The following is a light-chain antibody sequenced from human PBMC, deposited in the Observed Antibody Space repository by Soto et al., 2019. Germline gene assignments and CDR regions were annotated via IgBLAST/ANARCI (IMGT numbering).Light chain of an antibody. CDR1: QGINIF. J-gene: IGKJ1*01. V-gene: IGKV1-39*01. CDR3: QQSYSMFWT. Sequence: DIQLTQSPSFLSASVGDRVTITCRASQGINIFLAWFQQKPGKAPNLLISAASTLQSGVPSRFSGSGSGTDFTLTISSLQPEDFATYYCQQSYSMFWTFGQGTKVDIK. CDR2: AAS.